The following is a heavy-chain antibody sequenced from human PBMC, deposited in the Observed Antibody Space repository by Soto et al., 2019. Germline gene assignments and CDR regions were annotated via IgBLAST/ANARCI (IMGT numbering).Heavy chain of an antibody. Sequence: QVQLQESGPGLVKPSQTLSLICTVSGGSISGGVSYWSWIRQSPGKGLEWIGYISSSGNSYYNPSLQSRDNITDDTSKIQFSLKLSSVTAADTAVYYCAREITIFGVDGRVWGQGTTVTVSS. D-gene: IGHD3-3*01. V-gene: IGHV4-30-4*01. CDR3: AREITIFGVDGRV. CDR1: GGSISGGVSY. CDR2: ISSSGNS. J-gene: IGHJ6*02.